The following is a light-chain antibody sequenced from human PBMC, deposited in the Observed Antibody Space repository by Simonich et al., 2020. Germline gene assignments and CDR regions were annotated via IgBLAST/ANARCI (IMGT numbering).Light chain of an antibody. CDR1: QRVSSN. Sequence: EIVMTQSPATLSVSPGERATLSCRASQRVSSNLAWYQQKPGQAPRLLSYWASTRATGIPARFSGSGSGTEFTLTISSMQSEDFAVYYCQQYNNWWTFGQGTKVEIK. V-gene: IGKV3-15*01. CDR2: WAS. J-gene: IGKJ1*01. CDR3: QQYNNWWT.